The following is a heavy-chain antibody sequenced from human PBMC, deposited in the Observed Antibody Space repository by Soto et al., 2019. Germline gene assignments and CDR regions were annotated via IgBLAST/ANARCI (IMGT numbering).Heavy chain of an antibody. D-gene: IGHD6-13*01. J-gene: IGHJ4*02. CDR2: INHSGST. V-gene: IGHV4-34*01. CDR3: ARMWGRSRRNQWYYFYY. Sequence: PSETLSLTCAVYGGSFSGYYWSWIRQPPGKGLEWIGEINHSGSTNYNPSLKSRVTISVDTSKNQFSLKLSSVTAADTAVYYCARMWGRSRRNQWYYFYYWGQGTLVTVSS. CDR1: GGSFSGYY.